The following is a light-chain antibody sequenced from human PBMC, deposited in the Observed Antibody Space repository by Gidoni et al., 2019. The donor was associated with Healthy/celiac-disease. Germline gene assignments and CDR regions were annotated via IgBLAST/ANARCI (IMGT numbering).Light chain of an antibody. J-gene: IGKJ1*01. V-gene: IGKV4-1*01. CDR2: WAS. Sequence: DIVMTQSPDSLAVSLGERATINCKSSQSVSYSSNNKHYLAWYQQKPGQPPKLLIYWASTRESGVPDRFSGSGSGTDFTLTISSLQAEDVAVYYCQQYYSTPWTFGQGTKVEIK. CDR3: QQYYSTPWT. CDR1: QSVSYSSNNKHY.